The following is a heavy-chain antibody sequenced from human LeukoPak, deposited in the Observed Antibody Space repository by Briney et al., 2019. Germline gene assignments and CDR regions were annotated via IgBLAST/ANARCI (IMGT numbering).Heavy chain of an antibody. J-gene: IGHJ4*02. D-gene: IGHD3-22*01. CDR2: ISSGSTYI. V-gene: IGHV3-21*01. CDR1: GFTLSSYS. CDR3: ASGYSYDSLRF. Sequence: PGGSLRLSCVASGFTLSSYSGIWVRHTPGKGLECVSSISSGSTYIYSPDSVRGRFTISRDNAKNSLFLQMDSLRPEDTAVYYCASGYSYDSLRFWGQGTLVTVSS.